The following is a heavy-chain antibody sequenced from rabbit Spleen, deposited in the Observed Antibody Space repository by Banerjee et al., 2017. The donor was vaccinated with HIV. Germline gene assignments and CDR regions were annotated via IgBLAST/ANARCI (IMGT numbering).Heavy chain of an antibody. CDR2: IYAGSSGST. J-gene: IGHJ6*01. V-gene: IGHV1S45*01. CDR3: ARDTGSSFSSYGIDL. CDR1: GFTLNSGYD. Sequence: QEHLKESGGGLVQPGGSLKLSCTASGFTLNSGYDMCWVRQAPGKGLEWIASIYAGSSGSTYSATWAKGRFTISKTSSTTVTLQMTSLTVADTATYFCARDTGSSFSSYGIDLWGPGTPRHRL. D-gene: IGHD8-1*01.